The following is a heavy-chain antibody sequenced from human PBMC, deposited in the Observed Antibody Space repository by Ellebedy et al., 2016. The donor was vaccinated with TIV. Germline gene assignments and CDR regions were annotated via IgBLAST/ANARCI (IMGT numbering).Heavy chain of an antibody. J-gene: IGHJ4*02. CDR1: GYSFTSYW. Sequence: GESLKISCKGSGYSFTSYWISWVRQMPGKGLEWMGRIDPSDSYTNYSPSFQGHVTISADKSISTAYLQWSSLKASDTAMYYCARQVGATASLDYWGQGTLVTVSS. CDR2: IDPSDSYT. CDR3: ARQVGATASLDY. V-gene: IGHV5-10-1*01. D-gene: IGHD1-26*01.